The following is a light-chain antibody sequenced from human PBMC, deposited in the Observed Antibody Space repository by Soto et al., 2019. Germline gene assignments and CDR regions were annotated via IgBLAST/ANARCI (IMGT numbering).Light chain of an antibody. CDR1: SSDVGGYNY. V-gene: IGLV2-14*01. CDR3: QSYDSSLV. J-gene: IGLJ2*01. CDR2: EVT. Sequence: QSALTQPASVSGSPEQSITISCTGTSSDVGGYNYVSWYQQHPGKAPKLMIYEVTNRPSGVSNRFSGSKSGNTASLTISGLQAEDEADYYCQSYDSSLVFGGGTKLTVL.